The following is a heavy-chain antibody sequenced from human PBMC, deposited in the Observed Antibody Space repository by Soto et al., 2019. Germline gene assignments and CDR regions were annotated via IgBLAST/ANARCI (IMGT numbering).Heavy chain of an antibody. CDR3: ARLVVVVVAATQGYFDY. V-gene: IGHV4-39*01. J-gene: IGHJ4*02. D-gene: IGHD2-15*01. CDR1: GGSISSSSYY. CDR2: IYYSGIT. Sequence: PSETLSLTCTVSGGSISSSSYYWVWIRQPPGKGLEWIGSIYYSGITSYNPSLKSRVPISVDTSKNPFSLKLSSVTAADTAVYYCARLVVVVVAATQGYFDYWGQGTLVTASS.